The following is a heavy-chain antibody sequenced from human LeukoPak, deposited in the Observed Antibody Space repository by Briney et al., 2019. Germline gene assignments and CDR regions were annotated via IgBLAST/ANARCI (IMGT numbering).Heavy chain of an antibody. CDR3: ARGLVVGGSGVWAFDI. CDR2: IYKIGNT. Sequence: PGGSLRLSCAASGFTVSNNYMTWVRQAPGKGLEWVSVIYKIGNTFYADFVNGRFTISRDNFRNTLYLQMNSLRAEDTALYYCARGLVVGGSGVWAFDIWGQGTMVTVSS. J-gene: IGHJ3*02. V-gene: IGHV3-66*01. CDR1: GFTVSNNY. D-gene: IGHD1-26*01.